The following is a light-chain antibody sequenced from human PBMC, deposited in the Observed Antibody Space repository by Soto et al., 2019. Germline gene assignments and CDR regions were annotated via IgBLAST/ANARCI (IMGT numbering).Light chain of an antibody. Sequence: DIQMTQSPSSLSASVGDRVTITCRESRSLSSYLNWYQQKPGKAPKFLIYVASTLQSGVPSRFSGSGSGTDFTLTITTLQPEDFATYYCRQSYRSPYTFGQGTKLEIK. CDR3: RQSYRSPYT. CDR1: RSLSSY. J-gene: IGKJ2*01. CDR2: VAS. V-gene: IGKV1-39*01.